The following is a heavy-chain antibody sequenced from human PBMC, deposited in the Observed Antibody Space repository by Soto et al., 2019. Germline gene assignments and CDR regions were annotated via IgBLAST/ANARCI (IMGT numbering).Heavy chain of an antibody. J-gene: IGHJ1*01. CDR2: ISHDGSNK. D-gene: IGHD1-26*01. CDR3: AREVCLSAGGSTRGYFLH. CDR1: GFSFSSYA. V-gene: IGHV3-30-3*01. Sequence: QVQLVESGGGVVQPGRSLRHSCAASGFSFSSYAMNWVRHVPGKGLEWVAFISHDGSNKYNPDSVKGRFTLSRDNSKNTLYLEMNSLRVEDTAVYYCAREVCLSAGGSTRGYFLHWGEGTLVTVSS.